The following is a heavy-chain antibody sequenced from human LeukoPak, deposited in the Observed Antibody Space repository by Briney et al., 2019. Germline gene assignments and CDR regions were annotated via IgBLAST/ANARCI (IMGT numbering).Heavy chain of an antibody. CDR3: AREASSSSSYYYYGMDV. V-gene: IGHV4-31*03. J-gene: IGHJ6*02. Sequence: SQTLSLTCTVSGGSFSSGGYYWSWIRPHPGKGLEWVGYIYYGGSTYYNPSLKSRVTISVDTSKNQFSLKLSSVTAADAAVYYCAREASSSSSYYYYGMDVWGQGTTVTVSS. CDR2: IYYGGST. CDR1: GGSFSSGGYY. D-gene: IGHD6-6*01.